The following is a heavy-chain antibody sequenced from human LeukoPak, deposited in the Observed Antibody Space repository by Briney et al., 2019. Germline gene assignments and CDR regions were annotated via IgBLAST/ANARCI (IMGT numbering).Heavy chain of an antibody. V-gene: IGHV1-2*02. CDR2: INPNSGGT. D-gene: IGHD3-10*01. CDR3: ARELVRYGSGSRYSYGMDV. CDR1: GYTFTGYY. J-gene: IGHJ6*02. Sequence: ASVKVSCKASGYTFTGYYMHWVRQAPGQGLEWMGWINPNSGGTNYAQKFQGRVTMTRDTSISTAYMGLSRLRSDDTAVYYCARELVRYGSGSRYSYGMDVWGQGTTVTVSS.